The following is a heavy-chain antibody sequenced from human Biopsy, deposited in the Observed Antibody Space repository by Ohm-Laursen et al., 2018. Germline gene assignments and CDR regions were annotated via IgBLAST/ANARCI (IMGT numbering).Heavy chain of an antibody. CDR3: ARGPHSGSHSCFDY. CDR1: GSTFINYA. V-gene: IGHV1-69*01. J-gene: IGHJ4*02. Sequence: SSVKASCKASGSTFINYAISWVRQAPGQGLEWMGGIIPMFGTANYAQMFQGRVTISADESTSTSYMELSSLTTEDTAIYYCARGPHSGSHSCFDYWGRGTLVTVSS. D-gene: IGHD1-26*01. CDR2: IIPMFGTA.